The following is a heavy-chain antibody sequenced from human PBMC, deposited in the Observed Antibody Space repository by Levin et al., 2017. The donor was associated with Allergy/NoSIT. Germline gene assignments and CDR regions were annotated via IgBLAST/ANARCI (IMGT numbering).Heavy chain of an antibody. D-gene: IGHD4-17*01. V-gene: IGHV4-34*01. CDR1: GGSFSGYY. J-gene: IGHJ4*02. CDR2: INHSGST. Sequence: SETLSLTCAVYGGSFSGYYWSWIRQPPGKGLEWIGEINHSGSTNYNPSLKSRVTISVDTSKNQFSLKLSSVTAADTAVYYCARGGGTVTTPEGLGYWGQGTLVTVSS. CDR3: ARGGGTVTTPEGLGY.